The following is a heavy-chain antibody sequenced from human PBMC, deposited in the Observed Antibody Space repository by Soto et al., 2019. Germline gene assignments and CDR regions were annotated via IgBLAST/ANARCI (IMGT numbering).Heavy chain of an antibody. CDR2: INPYNGNT. CDR1: GYTFTGYA. Sequence: ASVKVSCKASGYTFTGYAMHWVRQAPGQGLEWMGWINPYNGNTKYAQKLQGRVTMTTDTSTSTAYMELRSLRSDDTAVYYCARDAAVGLFDYWGQGTLVTVSS. CDR3: ARDAAVGLFDY. J-gene: IGHJ4*02. D-gene: IGHD1-26*01. V-gene: IGHV1-18*01.